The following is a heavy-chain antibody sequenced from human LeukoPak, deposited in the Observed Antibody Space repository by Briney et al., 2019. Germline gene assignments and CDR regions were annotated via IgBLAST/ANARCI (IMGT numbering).Heavy chain of an antibody. V-gene: IGHV3-7*01. J-gene: IGHJ4*02. CDR3: ARLDASGLDY. CDR2: IKQDGSEK. CDR1: GFTFSRYW. Sequence: PGGSLRLSCEASGFTFSRYWMSWVRQAPGKGLEWVADIKQDGSEKYYVDSVKGRFTTSRDNAKNSLYLQMNSLRADDTAVYYCARLDASGLDYWGQGTLVTVSS. D-gene: IGHD6-19*01.